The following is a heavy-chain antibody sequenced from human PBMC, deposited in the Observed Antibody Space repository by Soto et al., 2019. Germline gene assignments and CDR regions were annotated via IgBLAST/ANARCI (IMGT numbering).Heavy chain of an antibody. Sequence: QVQLQQWGAGLLKPSETLSLTCAVYGGSFSGYYWTWIRQPPGKGLAWIGEINHSGSTNYKPSLRSRVTISVDTSKNQLSLKVNSVTAADTAVYYCARGRTLITGTSLDYWGQGTLVTVSS. J-gene: IGHJ4*02. D-gene: IGHD1-20*01. CDR1: GGSFSGYY. CDR2: INHSGST. V-gene: IGHV4-34*01. CDR3: ARGRTLITGTSLDY.